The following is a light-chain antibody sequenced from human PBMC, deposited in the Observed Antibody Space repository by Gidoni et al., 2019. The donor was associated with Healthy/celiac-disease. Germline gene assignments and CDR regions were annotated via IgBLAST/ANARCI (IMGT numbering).Light chain of an antibody. CDR3: QQYNSYSPT. Sequence: DIQITHSPSTLSASVGDRVTITCRATQSFSSWLAWYQQKPGKATKLLIYQASSLESGVPSRFSGSGSGTEFTLTISSLQPDDFATYYCQQYNSYSPTFGQGTKLDIK. J-gene: IGKJ2*01. CDR1: QSFSSW. V-gene: IGKV1-5*03. CDR2: QAS.